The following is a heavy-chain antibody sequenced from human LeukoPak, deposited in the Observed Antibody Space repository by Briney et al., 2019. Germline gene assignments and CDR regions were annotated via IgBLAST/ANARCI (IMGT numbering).Heavy chain of an antibody. V-gene: IGHV1-8*01. CDR3: ASLGDSSGYHDAFDI. CDR2: MNPNSGNT. CDR1: GYTFTSYD. J-gene: IGHJ3*02. Sequence: ASVEVSCKASGYTFTSYDINWVRQATGQGLEWMGWMNPNSGNTGYAQKFQGRVTMTRNTSISTAYMELSSLRSEDTAVYYCASLGDSSGYHDAFDIWGQGTMVTVSS. D-gene: IGHD3-22*01.